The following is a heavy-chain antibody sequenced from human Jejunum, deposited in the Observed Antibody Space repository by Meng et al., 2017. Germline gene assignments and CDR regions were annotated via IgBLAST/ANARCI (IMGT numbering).Heavy chain of an antibody. J-gene: IGHJ5*02. CDR3: ARGEVAQLFDN. CDR1: GGSINDFY. D-gene: IGHD5-18*01. CDR2: THYSGTT. V-gene: IGHV4-59*01. Sequence: GSLRLSCSVSGGSINDFYWNWIRQPPGKGLEWIGYTHYSGTTETTGYNPSLKSRAIISADTSTNQFSLRLSSMTAADTALYYCARGEVAQLFDNWGQGTLVTVSS.